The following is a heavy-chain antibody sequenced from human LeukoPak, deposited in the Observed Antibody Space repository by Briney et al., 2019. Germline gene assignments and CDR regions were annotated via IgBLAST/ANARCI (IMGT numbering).Heavy chain of an antibody. Sequence: SETLSLTCTVSGGSISSSSYYWSWIRQPPGKGLEWIGYIYYSGSTNYNPSLKSRVTISVDTSKNQFSLKLSSVTAADTAVYYCARETFGRDGYNWWRKGYMDVWGKGTTVTISS. CDR2: IYYSGST. D-gene: IGHD5-24*01. J-gene: IGHJ6*03. CDR3: ARETFGRDGYNWWRKGYMDV. CDR1: GGSISSSSYY. V-gene: IGHV4-61*01.